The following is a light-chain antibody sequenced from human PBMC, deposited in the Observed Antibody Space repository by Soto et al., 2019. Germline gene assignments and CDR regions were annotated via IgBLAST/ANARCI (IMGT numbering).Light chain of an antibody. Sequence: DIQMTQSPSALSASGGDRVTITCEASQDISDVLNWYQQQPGKAPKVLIYDASKLQTGVPSRFSGRGSGKDFTFTISSLKNDDSGTYYCQQLYDLTITFGQGTRLEIK. CDR1: QDISDV. CDR3: QQLYDLTIT. J-gene: IGKJ5*01. V-gene: IGKV1-33*01. CDR2: DAS.